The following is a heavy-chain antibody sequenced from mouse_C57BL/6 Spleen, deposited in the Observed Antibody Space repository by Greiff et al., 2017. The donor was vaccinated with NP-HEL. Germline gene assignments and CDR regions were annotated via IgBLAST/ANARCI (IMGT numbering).Heavy chain of an antibody. CDR1: GYTFTSYD. J-gene: IGHJ1*03. CDR3: ARRNYGSSPHWYFDV. D-gene: IGHD1-1*01. CDR2: IYPRDGST. V-gene: IGHV1-85*01. Sequence: QVQLQQSGPELVNPGASVKLSCKASGYTFTSYDINWVKQRPGQGLEWIGWIYPRDGSTKYNEKFKGKATLTVDTSSSTAYMELHSLTSEDSAVYFCARRNYGSSPHWYFDVWGTGTTVTVSS.